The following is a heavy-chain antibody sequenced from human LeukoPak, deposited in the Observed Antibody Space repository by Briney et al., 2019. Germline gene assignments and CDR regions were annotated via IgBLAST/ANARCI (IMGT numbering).Heavy chain of an antibody. D-gene: IGHD5-18*01. Sequence: GASVKVSCKASGYTFTGYYMHWVRQAPGQGLEWMGRIIPILGIANYAQKFQGRVTITADKSTSTAYMELSSLRSEDTAVYYCATQTNTAMVFNAFDIWGQGTMVTVSS. CDR1: GYTFTGYY. V-gene: IGHV1-69*02. J-gene: IGHJ3*02. CDR3: ATQTNTAMVFNAFDI. CDR2: IIPILGIA.